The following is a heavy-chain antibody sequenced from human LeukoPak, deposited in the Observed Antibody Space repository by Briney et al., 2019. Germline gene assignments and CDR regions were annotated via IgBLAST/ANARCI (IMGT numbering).Heavy chain of an antibody. D-gene: IGHD1-26*01. CDR2: INHSGST. J-gene: IGHJ6*03. CDR3: ARRGRPGLYYYYYMDV. Sequence: SETLSLTCAVYGGSFSGYYWSWIRQPPGKGLEWIGEINHSGSTNYNPSLKSRVTISVDTSKNQFSLKLSSVTAADTAVYYCARRGRPGLYYYYYMDVWGKGTTVTVSS. CDR1: GGSFSGYY. V-gene: IGHV4-34*01.